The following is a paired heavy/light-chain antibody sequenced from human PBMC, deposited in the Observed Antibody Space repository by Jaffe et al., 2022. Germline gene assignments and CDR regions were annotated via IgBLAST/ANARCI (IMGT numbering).Heavy chain of an antibody. J-gene: IGHJ1*01. D-gene: IGHD4-17*01. V-gene: IGHV3-23*01. CDR1: GFTFSNYV. Sequence: EVQLLESGGGLVQPGGSLRLSCAASGFTFSNYVMTWFRQAPGKGLEWVSAINIAGSTNYADSVKGRFTVSRDNSKNTLYVQMNSLRAEDTAVYWCARMDGDYGGYFQHWGQGTLVTVSS. CDR3: ARMDGDYGGYFQH. CDR2: INIAGST.
Light chain of an antibody. Sequence: DIQMTQSPSTLSASVGDRVTITCRASQSINSWLAWYQQKPGKAPKLLIYKASSLESEVPSRFSGSGSGTEFTLTISSLQPDDFATYYCQEYNSYSRTFGQGTKVEIK. CDR2: KAS. CDR3: QEYNSYSRT. V-gene: IGKV1-5*03. J-gene: IGKJ1*01. CDR1: QSINSW.